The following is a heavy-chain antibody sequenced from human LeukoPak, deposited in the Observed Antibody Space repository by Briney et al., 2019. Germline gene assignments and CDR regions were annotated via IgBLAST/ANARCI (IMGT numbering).Heavy chain of an antibody. CDR2: ISAYNGNT. CDR3: ARGWQLVPIFDY. V-gene: IGHV1-18*01. Sequence: ASVKVSCKASGCTFTSYGISWVRQAPGKGLEWMGWISAYNGNTNYAQKLQSRVTMTTDTSTSTAYMELRSLRSDDTAVYYCARGWQLVPIFDYWGQGTLVTVSS. D-gene: IGHD6-6*01. CDR1: GCTFTSYG. J-gene: IGHJ4*02.